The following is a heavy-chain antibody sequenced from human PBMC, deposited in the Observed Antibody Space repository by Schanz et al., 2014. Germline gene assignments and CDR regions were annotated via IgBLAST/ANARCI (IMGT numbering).Heavy chain of an antibody. CDR1: GFTFSSYW. V-gene: IGHV3-74*02. CDR2: VNSDGSTS. Sequence: VQLVESGGGLVQPGGSLRLSCAASGFTFSSYWMLWVRQAPGKGLVWVSRVNSDGSTSTYADSVKGRFTISRDNAKNTLYLQXXXXXXXXXXVYYCARGRGSTYYIDYWGQGALVTVSS. J-gene: IGHJ4*02. CDR3: ARGRGSTYYIDY. D-gene: IGHD3-10*01.